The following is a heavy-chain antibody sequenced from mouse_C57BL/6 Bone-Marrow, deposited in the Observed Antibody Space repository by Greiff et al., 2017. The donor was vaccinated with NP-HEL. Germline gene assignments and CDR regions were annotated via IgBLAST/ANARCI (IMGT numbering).Heavy chain of an antibody. CDR2: ITHSGET. D-gene: IGHD1-1*01. J-gene: IGHJ3*01. CDR1: GFPITSGYY. V-gene: IGHV12-3*01. Sequence: VKLVESGPGLVKPSQSLFLTCSITGFPITSGYYWIWIRQSPGKPLEWMGYITHSGETFYNPSLQSPISITRETSKNQFFLQLNSVTTEDTAMYYCAGAPGLRDWFAYWGQGTLVTVSA. CDR3: AGAPGLRDWFAY.